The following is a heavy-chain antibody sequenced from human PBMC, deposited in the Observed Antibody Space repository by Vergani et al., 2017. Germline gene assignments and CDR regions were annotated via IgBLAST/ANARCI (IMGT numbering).Heavy chain of an antibody. V-gene: IGHV1-69*08. CDR2: IIPILGIA. CDR1: GGTFSSYT. J-gene: IGHJ4*02. Sequence: QVQLVQSGAEVKKPGSSVKVSCKASGGTFSSYTISWVRQAPGQGLEWMGRIIPILGIANYAQKFQGRVTITADKSTSTAYMELSSLRSEDTAVYYCARDRYCGCDCPFDYWGQGTLVTVSS. CDR3: ARDRYCGCDCPFDY. D-gene: IGHD2-21*02.